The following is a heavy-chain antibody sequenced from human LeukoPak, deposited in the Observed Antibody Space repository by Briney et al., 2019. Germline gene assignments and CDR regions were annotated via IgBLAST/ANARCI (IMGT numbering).Heavy chain of an antibody. V-gene: IGHV1-24*01. Sequence: ASVKVSCKVSGYTLTELSMHWVRQAPGKGLEWRGGFDPEDGETIYAQKFQGRVTMTEDTSTDTAYMELSSLRSEDTAVYYCATGPYYYDSSGMARDYWGQGTLVTVSS. D-gene: IGHD3-22*01. CDR2: FDPEDGET. CDR1: GYTLTELS. J-gene: IGHJ4*02. CDR3: ATGPYYYDSSGMARDY.